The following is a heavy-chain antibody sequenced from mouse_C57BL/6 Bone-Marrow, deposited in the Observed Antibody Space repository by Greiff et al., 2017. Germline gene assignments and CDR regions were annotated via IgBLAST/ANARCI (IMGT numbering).Heavy chain of an antibody. D-gene: IGHD3-3*01. J-gene: IGHJ2*01. V-gene: IGHV1-19*01. CDR2: INPYNGGT. CDR3: ATELSYFDY. Sequence: EVQLQQSGPVLVKPGASVKMSCKASGYTFTDYYMNWVKQSHGKSLEWIGVINPYNGGTSYNQKFKGKATLTVEKSSSTAYMELNSLTSEDSAVYYCATELSYFDYWGQGTTLTVSS. CDR1: GYTFTDYY.